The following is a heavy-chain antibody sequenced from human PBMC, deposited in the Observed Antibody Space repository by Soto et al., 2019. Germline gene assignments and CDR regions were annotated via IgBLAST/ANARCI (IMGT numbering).Heavy chain of an antibody. D-gene: IGHD3-10*01. CDR3: ARARGVYGSGSYTPSSFAP. J-gene: IGHJ5*02. CDR1: GGSISSYD. CDR2: IYYSGST. Sequence: KASKTLSLTCSVSGGSISSYDWSGIRQPPGKALEWIGYIYYSGSTNYNPSLKSRVTISVDTSKNQSSLKLSSVTAADTAVYYCARARGVYGSGSYTPSSFAPWGQGTLSTVPQ. V-gene: IGHV4-59*01.